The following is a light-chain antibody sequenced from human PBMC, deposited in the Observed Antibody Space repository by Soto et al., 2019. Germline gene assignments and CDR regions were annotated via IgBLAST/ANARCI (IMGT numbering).Light chain of an antibody. CDR3: SSFAGTYTV. V-gene: IGLV2-11*01. CDR2: DVT. CDR1: TSDVGGYNY. J-gene: IGLJ2*01. Sequence: QSVLTQPRSVSGSPGQSVTISCTGTTSDVGGYNYVSWYQHHPAKAPQLMIYDVTKRPSGVPDRFSGSKSGNTASLTISGLQAEGEADYYCSSFAGTYTVFGEGTKLTVL.